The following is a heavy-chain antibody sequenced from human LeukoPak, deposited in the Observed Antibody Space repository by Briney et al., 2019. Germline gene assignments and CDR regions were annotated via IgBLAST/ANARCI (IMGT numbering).Heavy chain of an antibody. CDR2: ISGSGDST. D-gene: IGHD3-9*01. Sequence: GGSLRLSCAASGFTFSSYAMSWVRQAPGKGLEWVSAISGSGDSTYYADSVKGRFTISRDNSKNTLYLQMNSLRAEDTAVYYCAKDEYYDILTGYNGLDYWGQGTLVTVSS. CDR1: GFTFSSYA. CDR3: AKDEYYDILTGYNGLDY. V-gene: IGHV3-23*01. J-gene: IGHJ4*02.